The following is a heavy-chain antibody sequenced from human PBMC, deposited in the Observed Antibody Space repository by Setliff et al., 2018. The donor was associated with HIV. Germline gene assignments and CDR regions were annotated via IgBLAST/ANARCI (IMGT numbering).Heavy chain of an antibody. CDR2: ISSYNDNT. V-gene: IGHV1-18*01. D-gene: IGHD2-15*01. CDR3: ARDDVGYCSGGSCYHLFDTFDI. J-gene: IGHJ3*02. CDR1: GYSFTNYG. Sequence: ASVKVSCKASGYSFTNYGISWVRQAPGQGLEWVGWISSYNDNTNYAPNLQGRVTMTTDTSTSTAYMELRSLRSDDTAVYYCARDDVGYCSGGSCYHLFDTFDIWGQGTVVTVSS.